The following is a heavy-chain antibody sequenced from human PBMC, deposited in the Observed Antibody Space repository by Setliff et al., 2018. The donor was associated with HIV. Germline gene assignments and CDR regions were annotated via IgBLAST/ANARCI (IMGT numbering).Heavy chain of an antibody. CDR2: IYYSGST. V-gene: IGHV4-39*01. J-gene: IGHJ4*02. CDR3: ARFDHASIDY. Sequence: SETLSLTCTVSGGSISSGYYYWGWIRQPPGKGLEWIGTIYYSGSTYYNPSLKSRVTISVDTSKNQFSLKLSSVTAADTAVYYCARFDHASIDYWGQGTLVTVSS. CDR1: GGSISSGYYY. D-gene: IGHD2-2*01.